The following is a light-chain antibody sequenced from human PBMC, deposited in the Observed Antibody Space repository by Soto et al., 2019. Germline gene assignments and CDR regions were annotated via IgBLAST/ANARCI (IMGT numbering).Light chain of an antibody. J-gene: IGKJ1*01. CDR2: GAS. Sequence: DIQMTQSPSSLSASVGDRVTITCRASQGISNNLAWYQQRPGKVPKLLIYGASTLQSGVPSRFSGSGSGTDFTLTISSLQPEDVATYYCQKYNSAPWTFGQGTKVEIK. CDR1: QGISNN. CDR3: QKYNSAPWT. V-gene: IGKV1-27*01.